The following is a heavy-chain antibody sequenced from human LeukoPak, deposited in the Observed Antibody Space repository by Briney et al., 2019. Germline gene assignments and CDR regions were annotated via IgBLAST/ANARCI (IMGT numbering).Heavy chain of an antibody. CDR2: INSDESST. V-gene: IGHV3-74*01. CDR1: GFTFSSYW. D-gene: IGHD3-10*01. CDR3: ARDQLTYYYGSGSQDYYYYGMDV. Sequence: GGSLRLSCAASGFTFSSYWMHWVRQAPGKGLVWVSRINSDESSTSYADSVKGRFTISRDNAKNTLYLQMNSLRAEDTAVYYCARDQLTYYYGSGSQDYYYYGMDVWGKGTTVTVSS. J-gene: IGHJ6*04.